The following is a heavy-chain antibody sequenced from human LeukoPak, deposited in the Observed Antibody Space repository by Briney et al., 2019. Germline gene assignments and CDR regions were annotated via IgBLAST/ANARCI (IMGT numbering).Heavy chain of an antibody. Sequence: GGSLRLSCAASGFTFSSYSMNWVRQAPGKGLEWVSYISSSSTIYYADSVKGRFTISRDNAKNSLYLQMNSLRAEDTAVYYCTIARRPYYHSSGYWGQGTLVTVSS. CDR3: TIARRPYYHSSGY. D-gene: IGHD3-22*01. CDR1: GFTFSSYS. V-gene: IGHV3-48*01. J-gene: IGHJ4*02. CDR2: ISSSSTI.